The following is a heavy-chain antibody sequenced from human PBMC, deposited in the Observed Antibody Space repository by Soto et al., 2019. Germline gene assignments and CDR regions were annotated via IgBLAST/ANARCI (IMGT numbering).Heavy chain of an antibody. J-gene: IGHJ3*02. V-gene: IGHV4-31*03. CDR1: GGSINSGYYY. D-gene: IGHD2-15*01. CDR3: ARHAVVKAFDI. CDR2: IYYSGST. Sequence: SETLSLTCTVSGGSINSGYYYWSWIRQLPGKGLQWIGYIYYSGSTYYNPSLTSRVTISLDTSKNQFSLKLSSVTAADTAVYYCARHAVVKAFDIWGQGTMVTVSS.